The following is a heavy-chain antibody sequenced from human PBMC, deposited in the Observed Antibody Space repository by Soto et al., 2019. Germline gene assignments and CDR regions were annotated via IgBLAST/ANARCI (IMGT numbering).Heavy chain of an antibody. Sequence: GASVKVSCKASGYTFTSYAMHWVRQAPGQRLEWMGWINAGNGNTKYSQKFQGRVTITRDTSASTAYMELSSLRSEDTAVYYCARGVPAANSYYYYGMEVWGQGTTVTVSS. CDR3: ARGVPAANSYYYYGMEV. CDR1: GYTFTSYA. J-gene: IGHJ6*02. D-gene: IGHD2-2*01. V-gene: IGHV1-3*01. CDR2: INAGNGNT.